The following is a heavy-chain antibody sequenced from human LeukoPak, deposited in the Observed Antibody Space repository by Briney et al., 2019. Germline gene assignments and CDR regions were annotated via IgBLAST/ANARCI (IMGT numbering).Heavy chain of an antibody. D-gene: IGHD3-3*01. J-gene: IGHJ4*02. CDR3: ASDGGPFDH. V-gene: IGHV3-30*03. CDR1: GFTFSSYG. CDR2: ISCDGSNK. Sequence: PGGSLRLSCAASGFTFSSYGMHWVRQAPGKGLEWVAVISCDGSNKYYADSVKGRFTISRDDAKRSVTLQMNSLRVDDTAVYYCASDGGPFDHWGQGILVTVSS.